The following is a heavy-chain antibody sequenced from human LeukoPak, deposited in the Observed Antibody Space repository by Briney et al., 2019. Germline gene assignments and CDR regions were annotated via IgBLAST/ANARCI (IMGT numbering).Heavy chain of an antibody. Sequence: EASVKVSCKASGYTFTSYYMHWVRQAPGQGLEWMGIINPSGGSTSYAQKFQGRVTMTRDMSTSTVYMELSSLRSEDTAVYYCARVKYSGYDPGAFDIWGQGTMVTVSS. CDR1: GYTFTSYY. D-gene: IGHD5-12*01. J-gene: IGHJ3*02. CDR2: INPSGGST. CDR3: ARVKYSGYDPGAFDI. V-gene: IGHV1-46*01.